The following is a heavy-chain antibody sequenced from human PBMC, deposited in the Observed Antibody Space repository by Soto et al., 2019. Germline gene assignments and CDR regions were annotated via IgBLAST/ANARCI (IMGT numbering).Heavy chain of an antibody. CDR3: AREGLSDIVVVVAAAFDY. CDR1: GYTFTSYY. J-gene: IGHJ4*02. Sequence: GASVKVSCKASGYTFTSYYMHWVRQAPGQGLEWMGIINPSGGSTSYAQKFQGRVTMTRDTSTSTVYMELSSLRSEDTAVYYCAREGLSDIVVVVAAAFDYWGQGTLVTVSS. D-gene: IGHD2-15*01. CDR2: INPSGGST. V-gene: IGHV1-46*01.